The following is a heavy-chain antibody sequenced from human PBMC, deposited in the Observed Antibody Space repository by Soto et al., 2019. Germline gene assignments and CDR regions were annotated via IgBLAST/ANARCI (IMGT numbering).Heavy chain of an antibody. J-gene: IGHJ5*02. CDR2: IYYSGST. CDR1: GGSISSGDYY. V-gene: IGHV4-30-4*01. CDR3: ARDTPTIAAAATGGWFDP. Sequence: PSETLSLTCTVSGGSISSGDYYWSWVRQPPGKGLEWIGYIYYSGSTYYNPSLKSRVTISVDTSKNQFSLKLSSVTAADTAVYYCARDTPTIAAAATGGWFDPWGQGTLVTVSS. D-gene: IGHD6-13*01.